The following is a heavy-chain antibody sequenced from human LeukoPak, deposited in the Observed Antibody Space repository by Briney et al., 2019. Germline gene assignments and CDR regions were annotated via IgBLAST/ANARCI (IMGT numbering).Heavy chain of an antibody. Sequence: ASVKVSCKASGYTFTSYGISWVRQAPGQGLEWMGWISAYNGNTNYAQKLQGRVTMTTDTSTSTAYMELRSLRSDDTAVYYCARDPRITIFGVAMDAFDIWGQGTMVTVSS. CDR3: ARDPRITIFGVAMDAFDI. CDR2: ISAYNGNT. V-gene: IGHV1-18*01. CDR1: GYTFTSYG. J-gene: IGHJ3*02. D-gene: IGHD3-3*01.